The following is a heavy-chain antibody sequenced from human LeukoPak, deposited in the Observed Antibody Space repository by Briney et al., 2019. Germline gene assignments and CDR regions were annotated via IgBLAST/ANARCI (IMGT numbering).Heavy chain of an antibody. V-gene: IGHV4-59*11. D-gene: IGHD6-6*01. J-gene: IGHJ4*02. CDR2: IYYSGTT. CDR3: ARAYSSSSGRPFDC. Sequence: SETLSLTCTVSGGSISSHYWSWIRQPPGKGLGWIGYIYYSGTTNYNPSLKSRVTISVDTSRNQFSLNLTSVTAADTAVYYCARAYSSSSGRPFDCWGQGTLVTVSS. CDR1: GGSISSHY.